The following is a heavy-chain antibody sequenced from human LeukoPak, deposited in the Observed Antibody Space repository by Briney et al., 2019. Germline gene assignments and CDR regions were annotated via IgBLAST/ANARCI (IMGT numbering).Heavy chain of an antibody. V-gene: IGHV4-38-2*02. CDR2: IYHSGST. D-gene: IGHD3-10*01. CDR3: ASQSRLGTGVDRGLLV. CDR1: GYSISSGYY. Sequence: PSETLSLTCTVSGYSISSGYYWGWIRPPPGKGLEWIGSIYHSGSTYYNPSLRSRVTISVDTSKNHFSLKVRSVIDADTAVYYCASQSRLGTGVDRGLLVWGQGTLVTVSS. J-gene: IGHJ4*02.